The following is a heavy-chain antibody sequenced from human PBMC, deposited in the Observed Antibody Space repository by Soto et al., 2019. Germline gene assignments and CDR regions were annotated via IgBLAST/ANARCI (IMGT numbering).Heavy chain of an antibody. V-gene: IGHV5-10-1*01. J-gene: IGHJ4*02. CDR1: GYSFTSYW. D-gene: IGHD3-10*01. CDR2: IDPSDSYT. Sequence: GESLKISCKGSGYSFTSYWISWVRQMPGKGLEWMGRIDPSDSYTNYSPSFQGHVTISADKSISTAYLQWSSLKASDTAMYYCARARPEYYGSGSYGVDYWGQGTLVTVSS. CDR3: ARARPEYYGSGSYGVDY.